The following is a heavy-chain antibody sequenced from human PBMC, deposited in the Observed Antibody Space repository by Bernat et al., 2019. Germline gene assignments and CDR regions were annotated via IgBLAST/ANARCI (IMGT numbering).Heavy chain of an antibody. CDR3: ARDTEYYYGSGSYYPDGYYYYYYGMDV. D-gene: IGHD3-10*01. CDR2: ISSSSSTI. J-gene: IGHJ6*02. CDR1: GFTFSSYS. Sequence: EVQLVESGGGLVQPGGSLRLSCAASGFTFSSYSMTWVRQAPGKGLAWVSYISSSSSTIYYADSVKGRFTIARDNAKNSLYLQMNSLRAEDTAVYYCARDTEYYYGSGSYYPDGYYYYYYGMDVWGQGTTVTVSS. V-gene: IGHV3-48*01.